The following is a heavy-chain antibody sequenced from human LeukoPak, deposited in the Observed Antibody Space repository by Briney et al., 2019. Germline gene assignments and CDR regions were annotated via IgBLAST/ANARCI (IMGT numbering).Heavy chain of an antibody. V-gene: IGHV3-23*01. J-gene: IGHJ4*02. CDR2: ISGSGGST. CDR3: AQDRGDGYSEA. Sequence: PGGTLRLSCAASGFTFSSYGMSWVRQAPGKGLEWVSAISGSGGSTYYADSVKGRFTISRDNSKNTLYLQLNSLRAEDTAVYYYAQDRGDGYSEAWGQGTLVTVSS. CDR1: GFTFSSYG. D-gene: IGHD5-24*01.